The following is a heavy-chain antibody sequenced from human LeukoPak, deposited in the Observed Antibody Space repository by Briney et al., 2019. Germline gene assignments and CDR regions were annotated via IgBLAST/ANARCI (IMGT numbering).Heavy chain of an antibody. CDR1: RFSFRSYD. D-gene: IGHD6-13*01. CDR3: AKDGQLGGSSWFTLYFDY. CDR2: SSYDESNT. Sequence: PGRSLRLSCAASRFSFRSYDMHWVCQAPGKGLEWLAVSSYDESNTYYTDSVKGRFTISRDNSKNTLYLQMNSLRPEDTAVYYCAKDGQLGGSSWFTLYFDYWGQGTLVTVSS. J-gene: IGHJ4*02. V-gene: IGHV3-30*18.